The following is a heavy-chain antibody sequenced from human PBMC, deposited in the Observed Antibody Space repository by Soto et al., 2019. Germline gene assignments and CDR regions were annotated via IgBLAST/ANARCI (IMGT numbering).Heavy chain of an antibody. D-gene: IGHD4-17*01. CDR1: GGSVSSGSYY. V-gene: IGHV4-61*01. CDR3: ARGRHDYGDYALDY. Sequence: SETLSLTXTVSGGSVSSGSYYWSWIRQPPGKGLEWIGYIYYSGSTNYNPSLKSRVTISVDTSKNQFSLKLSSVTAADTAVYYCARGRHDYGDYALDYWGQGTLVTVSS. CDR2: IYYSGST. J-gene: IGHJ4*02.